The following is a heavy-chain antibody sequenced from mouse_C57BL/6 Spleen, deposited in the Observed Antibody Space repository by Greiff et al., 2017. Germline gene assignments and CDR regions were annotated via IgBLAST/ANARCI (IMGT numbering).Heavy chain of an antibody. CDR1: GYAFSRSW. CDR2: IYPGDGDT. Sequence: VQLQQSGPELVKPGASVKISCKASGYAFSRSWMNWVKQRPGKGLEWIGRIYPGDGDTNYNGKFKGKATLTADKSSSTAYMQLSSLTSEDSAVYFCANYYGSGGYWGQGTTLTVSS. D-gene: IGHD1-1*01. J-gene: IGHJ2*01. CDR3: ANYYGSGGY. V-gene: IGHV1-82*01.